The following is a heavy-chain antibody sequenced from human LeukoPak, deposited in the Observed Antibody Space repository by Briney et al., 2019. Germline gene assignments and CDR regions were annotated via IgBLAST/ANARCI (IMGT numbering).Heavy chain of an antibody. Sequence: GGSLRLSCAASGFSFRDFAMTWVRQAPGKGPEWVSTVSGTGDDTYYSDTVKGWFTMSRDNSENTLDLQMNSLRVEDTAVYYCAKILRPVTSFPQFYFFGMDVWGKGATVTVSS. D-gene: IGHD4-17*01. V-gene: IGHV3-23*01. J-gene: IGHJ6*04. CDR2: VSGTGDDT. CDR3: AKILRPVTSFPQFYFFGMDV. CDR1: GFSFRDFA.